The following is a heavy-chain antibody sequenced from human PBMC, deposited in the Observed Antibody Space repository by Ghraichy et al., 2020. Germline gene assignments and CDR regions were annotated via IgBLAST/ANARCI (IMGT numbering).Heavy chain of an antibody. V-gene: IGHV3-21*01. CDR2: ISSSSSYI. CDR3: AREQVDDYVWGPREGFDP. D-gene: IGHD3-16*01. Sequence: GESLNISCAASGFTFSSYSMNWVRQAPGKGLEWVSSISSSSSYIYYADSVKGRFTISRDNAKNSLYLQMNSLRAEDTAVYYCAREQVDDYVWGPREGFDPWGQGTLVTVSS. J-gene: IGHJ5*02. CDR1: GFTFSSYS.